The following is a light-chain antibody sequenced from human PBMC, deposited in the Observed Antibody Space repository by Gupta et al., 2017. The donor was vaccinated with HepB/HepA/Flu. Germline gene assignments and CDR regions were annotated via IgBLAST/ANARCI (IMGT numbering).Light chain of an antibody. CDR2: DVI. V-gene: IGLV2-14*01. CDR3: SSYTRSNTLV. Sequence: QSALTQPASVSGSPGQSITISCTGTSNDVGGYDYVSWYQQHPGKAPKLMISDVIDRPSGVSNRFSGSKSGNTASLTISGLQAEDEADYYCSSYTRSNTLVFGGGTKLTVL. J-gene: IGLJ2*01. CDR1: SNDVGGYDY.